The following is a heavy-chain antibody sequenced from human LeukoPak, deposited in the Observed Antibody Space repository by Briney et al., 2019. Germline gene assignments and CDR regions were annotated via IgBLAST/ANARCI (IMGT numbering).Heavy chain of an antibody. CDR1: GFTFSSYG. Sequence: PGGPLRLSCAACGFTFSSYGISWVRQAPRKGLDWVSAISGSGGSTYYADSVKGRFTISRDNSKNTLYLQMNSLRAEDTAVYYCAKDGGVVAATSNYWGQGTPVTVSS. D-gene: IGHD2-15*01. J-gene: IGHJ4*02. CDR3: AKDGGVVAATSNY. CDR2: ISGSGGST. V-gene: IGHV3-23*01.